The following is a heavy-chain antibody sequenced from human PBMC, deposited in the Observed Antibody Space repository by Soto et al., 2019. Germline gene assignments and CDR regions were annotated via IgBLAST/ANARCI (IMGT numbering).Heavy chain of an antibody. CDR2: IIPVFQTA. J-gene: IGHJ4*02. CDR1: GGLFSSYP. CDR3: ASGGSGYTWFNEF. D-gene: IGHD3-22*01. V-gene: IGHV1-69*01. Sequence: QEQLVQSGAEVKKPGSSVKVSCKASGGLFSSYPISWVRQVPGQGLEWMGGIIPVFQTAYYTQRFQGRVTITADESTNTSYMELRSLRSEDTAIYFFASGGSGYTWFNEFWGQGTLVTVSS.